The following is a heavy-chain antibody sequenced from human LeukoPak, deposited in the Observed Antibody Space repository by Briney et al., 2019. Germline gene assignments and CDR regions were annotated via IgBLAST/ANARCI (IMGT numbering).Heavy chain of an antibody. V-gene: IGHV3-23*01. J-gene: IGHJ5*02. CDR2: ISADSVTT. CDR1: GFTFKNYG. Sequence: GGSLRLSCVASGFTFKNYGMNWVRQAPGKGLEWVSTISADSVTTYYADSVKGRFTVSRDDSKNTLFLQMTGLTAEDTAIYFCARVAQNWDNWFDHWGQGTLVTVSS. D-gene: IGHD7-27*01. CDR3: ARVAQNWDNWFDH.